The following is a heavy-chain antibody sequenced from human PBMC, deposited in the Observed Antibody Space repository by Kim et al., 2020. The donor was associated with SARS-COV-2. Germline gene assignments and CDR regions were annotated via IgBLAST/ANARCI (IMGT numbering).Heavy chain of an antibody. J-gene: IGHJ4*02. CDR2: IYWDDDK. CDR1: GFSLSSSGVG. D-gene: IGHD3-22*01. V-gene: IGHV2-5*02. Sequence: SGPTLVNPTQTLTLTCAFSGFSLSSSGVGVGWIRQPPGKAPEWLALIYWDDDKRYSPSLKSRLTITKDTTKNQVVLTMTNRDPVDTATYYCAHSFYYDSSGYYCFDYWGQGTLVTVSS. CDR3: AHSFYYDSSGYYCFDY.